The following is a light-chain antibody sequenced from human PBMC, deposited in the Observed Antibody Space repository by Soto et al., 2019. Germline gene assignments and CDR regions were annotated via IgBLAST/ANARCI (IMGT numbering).Light chain of an antibody. CDR1: SSNIGNNY. Sequence: QSVLTQPPSVSAAPGQKVTISCSGSSSNIGNNYVTWYQQFPGTAPKLLIYDNNKRPSGIPDRFSGSKSGTSATLGITGLRTGDEADYYCGTWDSSLSAAVFGGGTQLTVL. J-gene: IGLJ7*01. V-gene: IGLV1-51*01. CDR2: DNN. CDR3: GTWDSSLSAAV.